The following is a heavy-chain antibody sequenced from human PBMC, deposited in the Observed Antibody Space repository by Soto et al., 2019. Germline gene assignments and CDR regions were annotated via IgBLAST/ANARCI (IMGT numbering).Heavy chain of an antibody. Sequence: GGSLRLSCAASGFTFSSYGMHWVRQAPGKGLEWVAVIWYDGSNKYYADSVKGRFTISRDNSKNTLYLQMNSLRAEDTAVYYCARDVYYGDYFDYWGQGTLVTVSS. D-gene: IGHD4-17*01. J-gene: IGHJ4*02. V-gene: IGHV3-33*01. CDR1: GFTFSSYG. CDR3: ARDVYYGDYFDY. CDR2: IWYDGSNK.